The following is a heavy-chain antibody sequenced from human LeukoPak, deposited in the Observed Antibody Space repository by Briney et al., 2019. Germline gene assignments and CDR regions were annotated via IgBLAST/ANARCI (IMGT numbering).Heavy chain of an antibody. Sequence: PGGSLRLSCAASGFTFSSYAMSWVRQAPGKGLEWVSAISGSSGSTYYADSVKGRFTISRDNSKNTLYLQMNSLRAEDTAVYYCAKGGYDFWSGYFPFDPWGQGTLVTVSS. V-gene: IGHV3-23*01. D-gene: IGHD3-3*01. CDR1: GFTFSSYA. CDR3: AKGGYDFWSGYFPFDP. CDR2: ISGSSGST. J-gene: IGHJ5*02.